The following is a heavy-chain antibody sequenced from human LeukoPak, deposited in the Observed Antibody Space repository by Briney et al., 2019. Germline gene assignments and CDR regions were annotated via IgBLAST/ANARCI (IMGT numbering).Heavy chain of an antibody. D-gene: IGHD3-10*01. V-gene: IGHV4-61*02. CDR1: GGSISSGSYY. Sequence: SQTLSLTCTVSGGSISSGSYYWSWIRQPAGKGLEWIGRIYTSGSTNYNPSLKSRVTISVDTPKNQFSLKLSSVTAADTAVYYCARERSGSYVHFDYWGQGTLVTVSS. J-gene: IGHJ4*02. CDR2: IYTSGST. CDR3: ARERSGSYVHFDY.